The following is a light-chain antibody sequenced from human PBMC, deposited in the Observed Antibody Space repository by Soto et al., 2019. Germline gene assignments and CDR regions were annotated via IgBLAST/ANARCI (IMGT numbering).Light chain of an antibody. V-gene: IGLV2-14*01. Sequence: QSVLTQPASVSGSPGQSITSSCTGTSSDVGGYNHVSWYQQHPGKAPKLMIYDVSNRPSGASNRFSGSKSGSTASLTISALQAEDEAEYYCSSYTSSDTYFFGTGTKVTVL. J-gene: IGLJ1*01. CDR1: SSDVGGYNH. CDR2: DVS. CDR3: SSYTSSDTYF.